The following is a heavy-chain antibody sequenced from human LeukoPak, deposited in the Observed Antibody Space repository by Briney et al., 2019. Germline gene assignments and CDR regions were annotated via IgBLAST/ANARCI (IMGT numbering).Heavy chain of an antibody. Sequence: SETLSLTCTVSGGSISSSSYYWGWIRQPPGKGLEWIGSIYYSGSTYYNPSLKSRVTISVDTSKNQFSLKLSPVTAADTAVYYCASMTTVSNYYYYYMDVWGKGTTVTVSS. J-gene: IGHJ6*03. CDR3: ASMTTVSNYYYYYMDV. V-gene: IGHV4-39*01. D-gene: IGHD4-11*01. CDR1: GGSISSSSYY. CDR2: IYYSGST.